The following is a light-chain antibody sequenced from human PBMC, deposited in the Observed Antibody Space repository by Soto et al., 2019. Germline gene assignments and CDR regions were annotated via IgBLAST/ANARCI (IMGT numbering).Light chain of an antibody. Sequence: QSALTQPRSVSGSPGQSVTISCTGTSSDVGTYNFVSWHQQHPGKAPKLMIYDVAKRPSGVPDRFSGSKSGNTASLTISGLQAEDEADYYCQAYDYSLTASVFGGGTKLTVL. V-gene: IGLV2-11*01. CDR2: DVA. CDR1: SSDVGTYNF. CDR3: QAYDYSLTASV. J-gene: IGLJ3*02.